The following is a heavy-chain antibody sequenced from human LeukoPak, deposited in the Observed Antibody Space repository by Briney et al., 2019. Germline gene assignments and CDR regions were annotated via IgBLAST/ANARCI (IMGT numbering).Heavy chain of an antibody. V-gene: IGHV3-23*01. D-gene: IGHD6-13*01. J-gene: IGHJ5*02. CDR3: ANSLPLPYSSSWPNWFDP. CDR1: GFTFSSYA. CDR2: ISGSGGST. Sequence: GESLRLSCAASGFTFSSYAMSWVRQAPGKGLEWVSAISGSGGSTYYADSVKGRFTISRDNSKNTLYLQMNSLRAEDTAVYYCANSLPLPYSSSWPNWFDPWGQGALVTVSS.